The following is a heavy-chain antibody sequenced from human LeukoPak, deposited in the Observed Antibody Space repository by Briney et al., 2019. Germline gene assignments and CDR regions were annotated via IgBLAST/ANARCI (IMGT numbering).Heavy chain of an antibody. J-gene: IGHJ4*02. CDR3: AKDQFYYYDSSGYYYYFDY. CDR1: GFTFSSYA. Sequence: GGSLRLSCAASGFTFSSYAMSWVRQAPGKGLEWVSAISGSGGSTYYADSVKGRFTISRDNSKNTLYLQMNSLRAEDTAVYYCAKDQFYYYDSSGYYYYFDYWGRGTLVTVSS. V-gene: IGHV3-23*01. CDR2: ISGSGGST. D-gene: IGHD3-22*01.